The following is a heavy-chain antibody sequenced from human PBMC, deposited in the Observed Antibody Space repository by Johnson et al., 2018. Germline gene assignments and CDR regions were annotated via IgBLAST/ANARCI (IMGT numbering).Heavy chain of an antibody. CDR1: GFTFSSYW. D-gene: IGHD3-10*01. CDR3: ASPVWFGENYYYMDV. Sequence: VQLVESGGGLVQPGGSLRLSCAASGFTFSSYWMSWVRQAPGKGLEWVANIKQDGREKYYVDSVKGRFTISRDNAKNSLYLQMNSLRAEDTAVYYCASPVWFGENYYYMDVWGKGTTVTVSS. V-gene: IGHV3-7*01. J-gene: IGHJ6*03. CDR2: IKQDGREK.